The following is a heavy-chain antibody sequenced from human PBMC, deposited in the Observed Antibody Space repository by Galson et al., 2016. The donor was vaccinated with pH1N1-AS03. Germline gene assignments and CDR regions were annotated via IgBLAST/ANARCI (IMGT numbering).Heavy chain of an antibody. CDR3: VKERHSGGYGADFAH. CDR1: GIIFSNYG. J-gene: IGHJ4*02. V-gene: IGHV3-30*18. Sequence: SLRLSCAASGIIFSNYGMQWVRQVPGKGLEWVAVVSSDGNIKIYSDSVKDRFTTSRDNSKNTLDLQMNSLKTEDTAVYYCVKERHSGGYGADFAHWGQGTLVTVSS. CDR2: VSSDGNIK. D-gene: IGHD3-16*01.